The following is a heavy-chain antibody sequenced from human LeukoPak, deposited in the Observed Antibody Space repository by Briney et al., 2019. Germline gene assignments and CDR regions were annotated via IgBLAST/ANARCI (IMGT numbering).Heavy chain of an antibody. CDR2: KSYDGSNK. V-gene: IGHV3-30*18. Sequence: GGSLRLSCAASGFTFSSYGMHWVRQAPGKGLEWVAVKSYDGSNKYYADSVKGRFTISRDNSKNTLYLQMNSLRAEDTAVYYCAKDYGDYSEGVDYWGQGTLVTVSS. CDR3: AKDYGDYSEGVDY. CDR1: GFTFSSYG. J-gene: IGHJ4*02. D-gene: IGHD4-17*01.